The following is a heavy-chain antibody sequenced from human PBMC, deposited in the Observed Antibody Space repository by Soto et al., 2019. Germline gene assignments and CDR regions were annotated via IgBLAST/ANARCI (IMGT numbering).Heavy chain of an antibody. CDR2: ISGSGGHT. J-gene: IGHJ5*02. CDR1: GFRFFSYA. D-gene: IGHD2-8*01. Sequence: GSLRLSCTGSGFRFFSYAMSWVRQAPGKGLEWVSTISGSGGHTYYADSVKGRFVVSRDNDKNTVYLHMSSLTGEDTAVYFCAKIEMGWFAHWGQGTQVTVSS. V-gene: IGHV3-23*01. CDR3: AKIEMGWFAH.